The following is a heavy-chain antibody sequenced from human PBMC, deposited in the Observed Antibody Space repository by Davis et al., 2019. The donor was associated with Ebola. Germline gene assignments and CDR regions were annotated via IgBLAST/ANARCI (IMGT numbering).Heavy chain of an antibody. Sequence: MPSETLSLTCAVSGYSIRSSNWWGWIRQPPGKGLEWIGNIYYSGTTDYNPSLKSRVTMSVDTSKNHFSLKLSSVTAADTAVYFCARRRDYYDWTGYPKPVVDHWGQGVLVTVSS. V-gene: IGHV4-28*01. D-gene: IGHD3/OR15-3a*01. J-gene: IGHJ5*02. CDR3: ARRRDYYDWTGYPKPVVDH. CDR1: GYSIRSSNW. CDR2: IYYSGTT.